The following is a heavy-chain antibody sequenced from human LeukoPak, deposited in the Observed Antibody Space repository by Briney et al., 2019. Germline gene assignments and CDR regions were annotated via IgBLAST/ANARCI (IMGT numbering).Heavy chain of an antibody. CDR2: FHHSGST. CDR1: GYSISRGYS. Sequence: SETLSLTCAVSGYSISRGYSWAWVRQPPGKGLEWIGSFHHSGSTFYNPSLKSRVTISADRSKNQFSLRLSSVTAADTAVYSCARFDYVWETHGMDAFDIRGQGTMVTVSS. CDR3: ARFDYVWETHGMDAFDI. J-gene: IGHJ3*02. D-gene: IGHD3-16*01. V-gene: IGHV4-38-2*01.